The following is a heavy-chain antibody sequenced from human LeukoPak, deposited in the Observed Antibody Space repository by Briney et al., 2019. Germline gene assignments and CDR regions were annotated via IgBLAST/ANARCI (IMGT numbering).Heavy chain of an antibody. CDR2: INWNGGST. CDR1: GFTFDDYG. CDR3: ARAQEDYYGSGSYYKGGFDY. D-gene: IGHD3-10*01. J-gene: IGHJ4*02. Sequence: PGGSLRLSCAASGFTFDDYGMSWVRQAPGKGLEWVSGINWNGGSTGYAVSVKGRFTISRDNAKNSLYLQMNSLRAEDTALYYCARAQEDYYGSGSYYKGGFDYWGQGTLVTVSS. V-gene: IGHV3-20*04.